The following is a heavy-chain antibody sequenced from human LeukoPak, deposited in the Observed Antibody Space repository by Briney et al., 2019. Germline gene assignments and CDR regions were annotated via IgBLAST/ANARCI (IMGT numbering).Heavy chain of an antibody. CDR3: ARENDSSFDY. V-gene: IGHV3-53*01. CDR1: GFTVSSNY. CDR2: IYSGGST. D-gene: IGHD1-1*01. J-gene: IGHJ4*02. Sequence: GGSLRLSCAASGFTVSSNYMSWVRQAPGKGLEWVSVIYSGGSTYYADSVKGRFTISRDNSKSTLYLQMNSLRAEDTAVYYCARENDSSFDYWGQGTLVTVSS.